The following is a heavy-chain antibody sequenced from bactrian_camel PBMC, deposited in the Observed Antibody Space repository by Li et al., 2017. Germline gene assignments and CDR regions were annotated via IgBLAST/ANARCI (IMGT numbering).Heavy chain of an antibody. CDR3: TADLGPIDLLSHTDLRY. J-gene: IGHJ4*01. D-gene: IGHD2*01. V-gene: IGHV3S53*01. Sequence: HVQLVESGGGLVQAGGSLRLSCSASGYVYSSDCMAWFRQVPGKEREGVAALDSNGEITYADSVKGRFTISLDNGANTLYLQMNGLKPEDSAMYYCTADLGPIDLLSHTDLRYWGQGPPVTVS. CDR1: GYVYSSDC. CDR2: LDSNGEI.